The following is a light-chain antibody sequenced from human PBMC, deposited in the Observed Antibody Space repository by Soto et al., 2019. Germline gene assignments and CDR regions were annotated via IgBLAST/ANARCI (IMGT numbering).Light chain of an antibody. CDR2: GAS. CDR1: QSVSSN. V-gene: IGKV3-15*01. Sequence: EILMTQSPSTLSVVAGERATLSCRASQSVSSNLAWYQQKPGQAPRLLTYGASTRAAGIPARFSGSGSGTEFTLTISSLQPDDFAAYYCQQRNKWPPVTFGGGTKVDIK. CDR3: QQRNKWPPVT. J-gene: IGKJ4*01.